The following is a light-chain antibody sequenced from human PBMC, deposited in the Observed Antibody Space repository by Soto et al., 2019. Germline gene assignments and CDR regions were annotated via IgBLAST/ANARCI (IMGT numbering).Light chain of an antibody. CDR1: KLGDKY. J-gene: IGLJ1*01. CDR3: QEWDSSTSFYV. Sequence: SYELTQPPSVSVSPGQTASITCSGDKLGDKYACWYQQKPGQSPVLVIYQDSKRPSGIPERFSGSNSGNTATLTISGTQAMDEADCYCQEWDSSTSFYVFGTGTKLTVL. CDR2: QDS. V-gene: IGLV3-1*01.